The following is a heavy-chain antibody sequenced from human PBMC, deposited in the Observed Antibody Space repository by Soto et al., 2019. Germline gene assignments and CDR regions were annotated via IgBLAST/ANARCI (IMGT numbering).Heavy chain of an antibody. CDR1: GGSISSGGYY. CDR2: IYYSGST. Sequence: SETLSLTCTVSGGSISSGGYYWSWIRQHPGKGLEWIGYIYYSGSTYYNPSLKSRVTISVDTSKNQFSLKLSSVTAADTAVYYCARSRITRGYYDSSGYYHRLDAFDIWGQGTVVTVSS. D-gene: IGHD3-22*01. CDR3: ARSRITRGYYDSSGYYHRLDAFDI. V-gene: IGHV4-31*03. J-gene: IGHJ3*02.